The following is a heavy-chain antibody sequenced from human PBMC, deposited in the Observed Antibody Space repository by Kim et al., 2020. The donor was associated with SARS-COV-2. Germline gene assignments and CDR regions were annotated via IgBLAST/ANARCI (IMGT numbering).Heavy chain of an antibody. CDR3: AKRDGAASRLYYFDY. J-gene: IGHJ4*02. D-gene: IGHD6-13*01. CDR1: GFTFSTYS. CDR2: IGGRTGNA. V-gene: IGHV3-23*01. Sequence: GGSLRLSCAASGFTFSTYSMSWVRQAPGKGLEWVSGIGGRTGNAYYADSVKGRFTISRDTSRNTLYLQMNGLRVEDTAVYYCAKRDGAASRLYYFDYWGQGTLVTVSS.